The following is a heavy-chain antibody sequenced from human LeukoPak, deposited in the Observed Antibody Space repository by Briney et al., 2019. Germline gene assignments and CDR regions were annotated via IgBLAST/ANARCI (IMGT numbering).Heavy chain of an antibody. Sequence: SETLSLTCAVYGGSFSGYYWSWIRQPAGKGLEWIGRIYTSGSTNYDPSLKSRVTMSVDTSKNQFSLKLSAVTAADTAVYYCARDMSGYFDYWGQGTLVTVSS. CDR2: IYTSGST. J-gene: IGHJ4*02. CDR1: GGSFSGYY. V-gene: IGHV4-4*07. D-gene: IGHD3-3*01. CDR3: ARDMSGYFDY.